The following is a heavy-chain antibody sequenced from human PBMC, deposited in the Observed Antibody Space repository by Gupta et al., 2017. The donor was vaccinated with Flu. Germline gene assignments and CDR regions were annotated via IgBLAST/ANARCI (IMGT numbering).Heavy chain of an antibody. CDR3: AREARDDFWSGYPEPYYYYYGMDV. CDR2: IIPIFGTA. V-gene: IGHV1-69*01. D-gene: IGHD3-3*01. Sequence: QVQLVQSGAEVKKPGSSVKVSCKASGGTFSSYAISWVRQAPGQGLEWMGGIIPIFGTANYAQKFQGRVTITADESTSTAYMELSSLRSEDTAVYYCAREARDDFWSGYPEPYYYYYGMDVWGQGTTVTVSS. J-gene: IGHJ6*02. CDR1: GGTFSSYA.